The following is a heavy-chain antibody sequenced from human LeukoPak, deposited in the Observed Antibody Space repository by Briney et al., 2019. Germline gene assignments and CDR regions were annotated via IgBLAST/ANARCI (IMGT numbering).Heavy chain of an antibody. D-gene: IGHD6-13*01. V-gene: IGHV3-30*03. J-gene: IGHJ6*02. CDR3: ARSIGSSRSFYYPMDV. CDR1: GFTFSGFG. Sequence: GRSLRLSCAASGFTFSGFGMHWVRQAPGKGLEWVAVLSYDGSNRFYADSVKGRFTISRDNSKNTLYLQMNSLRPEDTAVYYCARSIGSSRSFYYPMDVWGQGTTVTVSS. CDR2: LSYDGSNR.